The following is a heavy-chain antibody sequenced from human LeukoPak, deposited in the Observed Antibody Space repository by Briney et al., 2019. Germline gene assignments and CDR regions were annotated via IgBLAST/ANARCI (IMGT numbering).Heavy chain of an antibody. CDR3: ATNLPTPRDNWFGP. D-gene: IGHD4-17*01. CDR2: FDPEDGET. Sequence: ASVKVSCKVSGYTLTELSTHWVRQAPGKGLEWMGGFDPEDGETIYAQKFQGRVTMTEDTSTDTAYMELSSLRSEDTAVYYCATNLPTPRDNWFGPWGQGTLVTVSS. V-gene: IGHV1-24*01. CDR1: GYTLTELS. J-gene: IGHJ5*02.